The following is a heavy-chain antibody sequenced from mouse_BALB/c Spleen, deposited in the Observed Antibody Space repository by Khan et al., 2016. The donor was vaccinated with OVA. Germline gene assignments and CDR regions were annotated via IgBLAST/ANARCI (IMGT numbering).Heavy chain of an antibody. D-gene: IGHD2-13*01. J-gene: IGHJ2*01. Sequence: VQLKQSGPELVKPGASVKISCKASGYSFTGYFMNWVKQSHGKSLEWIGRINPHIGETFYNQKFTGKATLTVDESSSTAHMELRSLASEDSAVYYCARIYRGDIDYWGQGTTLTVSS. V-gene: IGHV1-20*02. CDR2: INPHIGET. CDR3: ARIYRGDIDY. CDR1: GYSFTGYF.